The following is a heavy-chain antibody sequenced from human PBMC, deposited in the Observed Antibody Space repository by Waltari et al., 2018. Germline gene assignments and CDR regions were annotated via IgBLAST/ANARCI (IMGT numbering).Heavy chain of an antibody. J-gene: IGHJ3*02. D-gene: IGHD4-17*01. CDR1: GFTFSSYS. Sequence: EVQLVESGGGLVKPGGSLRLSCAASGFTFSSYSMNWVRQAPGKGLEWVSSISSGSSYIYYADSVKGRFTISRDNAKNSLYLQMNSLRAEDTAVYYCARDEVYGDYGGDAFDIWGQGTMVTVSS. CDR3: ARDEVYGDYGGDAFDI. V-gene: IGHV3-21*03. CDR2: ISSGSSYI.